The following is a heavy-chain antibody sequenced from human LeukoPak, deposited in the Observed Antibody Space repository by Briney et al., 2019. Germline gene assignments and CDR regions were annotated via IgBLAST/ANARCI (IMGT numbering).Heavy chain of an antibody. CDR2: ISGYDGNT. D-gene: IGHD4-17*01. V-gene: IGHV1-18*01. CDR1: GYTFTTYG. J-gene: IGHJ4*02. CDR3: ARTVTTSSYYFDY. Sequence: VASVKVSCKASGYTFTTYGVSWVRQAPGQGLEWMGWISGYDGNTNYAQKLRGRVTMTTDTSTSTAYMDLRSLRSDDTALHYCARTVTTSSYYFDYWGQGTLVTVSS.